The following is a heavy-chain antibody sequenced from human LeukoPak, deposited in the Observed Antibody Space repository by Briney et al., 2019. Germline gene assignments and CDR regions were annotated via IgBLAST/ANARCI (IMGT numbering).Heavy chain of an antibody. CDR1: GGTFSSYA. J-gene: IGHJ3*02. D-gene: IGHD5-18*01. V-gene: IGHV1-69*13. CDR2: IIPIFGTA. Sequence: GASVKVSCKASGGTFSSYAISWVRQAPGQGLEWMGGIIPIFGTANYAQKFQGRVTITADESTSTAYMELSSLRSEDTAVYYCARDYRLHTDTVAPDAFDIWGQGTMVTVSS. CDR3: ARDYRLHTDTVAPDAFDI.